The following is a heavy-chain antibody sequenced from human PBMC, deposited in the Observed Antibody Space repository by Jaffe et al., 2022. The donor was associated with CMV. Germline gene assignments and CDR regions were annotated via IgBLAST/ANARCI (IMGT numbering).Heavy chain of an antibody. Sequence: QMQLVQSGPEVKKPGTSVKVSCKASGFTFTSSAVQWVRQARGQRLEWIGWIVVGSGNTNYAQKFQERVTITRDMSTSTAYMELSSLRSEDTAVYYCAAVPSGDYYGSGSSYYYYYGMDVWGQGTTVTVSS. CDR3: AAVPSGDYYGSGSSYYYYYGMDV. CDR2: IVVGSGNT. CDR1: GFTFTSSA. V-gene: IGHV1-58*01. J-gene: IGHJ6*02. D-gene: IGHD3-10*01.